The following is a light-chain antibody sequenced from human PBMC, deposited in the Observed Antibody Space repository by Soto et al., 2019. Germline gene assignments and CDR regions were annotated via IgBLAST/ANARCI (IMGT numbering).Light chain of an antibody. Sequence: QSVLTQPPSVSGAPGQRVTISCTGNSSNIGAGYDVHWYQRLPGTAPKVLIYSNNNRPSGVPDRFSGSKSGTSASLAITGLQAEDEADYYCQSYDSSLSGSYVFGTGTKLTVL. CDR1: SSNIGAGYD. J-gene: IGLJ1*01. CDR2: SNN. CDR3: QSYDSSLSGSYV. V-gene: IGLV1-40*01.